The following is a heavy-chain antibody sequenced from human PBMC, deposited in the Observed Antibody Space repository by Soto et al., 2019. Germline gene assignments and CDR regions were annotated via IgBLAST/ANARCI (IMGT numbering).Heavy chain of an antibody. CDR2: IWYDGSNK. J-gene: IGHJ6*02. CDR1: GFTFSSYG. Sequence: GGSLRLSCAASGFTFSSYGMHWVRQAPGKGLEWVAVIWYDGSNKYYADSVKGRFTISRDNSKNTLYLQMNSLRAEDTAVYYCARDQYSSSFYGMDVWGQGTTVTVSS. CDR3: ARDQYSSSFYGMDV. V-gene: IGHV3-33*01. D-gene: IGHD6-6*01.